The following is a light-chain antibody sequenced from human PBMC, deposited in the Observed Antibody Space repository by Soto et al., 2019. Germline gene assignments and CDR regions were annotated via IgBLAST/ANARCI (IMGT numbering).Light chain of an antibody. J-gene: IGKJ1*01. CDR1: QSVLYSSNNKNY. V-gene: IGKV4-1*01. CDR2: WAS. Sequence: DIVMTQSPDSLAVSLGERATINCKSSQSVLYSSNNKNYLAWYQQKPGQPPKLLIYWASTRESGVPDRFSGSGSGTDFTLTISSLQAGDVAVYYWQQYYSTPRTFGQGTKVDIK. CDR3: QQYYSTPRT.